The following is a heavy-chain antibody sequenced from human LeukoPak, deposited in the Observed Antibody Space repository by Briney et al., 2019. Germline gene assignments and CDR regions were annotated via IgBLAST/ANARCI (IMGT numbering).Heavy chain of an antibody. CDR1: GDSINSGGYY. Sequence: PSETLSLTCTVSGDSINSGGYYWSWIRQHPGKGLEWIGYIYFNGSAYYNPSLKSRVSISVDTSKNQFSLKLSAVTAADTAMYYCARNSDTSGYYFDYWGQGTLVTVSS. CDR3: ARNSDTSGYYFDY. CDR2: IYFNGSA. D-gene: IGHD3-22*01. J-gene: IGHJ4*02. V-gene: IGHV4-31*03.